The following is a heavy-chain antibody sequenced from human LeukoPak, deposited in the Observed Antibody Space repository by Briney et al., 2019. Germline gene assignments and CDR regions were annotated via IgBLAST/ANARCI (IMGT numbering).Heavy chain of an antibody. CDR2: INHSGST. V-gene: IGHV4-34*01. D-gene: IGHD5-18*01. J-gene: IGHJ6*03. CDR1: GGSFSGYY. CDR3: ARARGYSYGSYYYYHYMDV. Sequence: PSETLSLTCAVYGGSFSGYYWGWIRQPPGKGLEWIGEINHSGSTNYNPSLKSRVTISVDTSKNQFSLKLSSVTAADTAVYYCARARGYSYGSYYYYHYMDVWGKGTTVTVSS.